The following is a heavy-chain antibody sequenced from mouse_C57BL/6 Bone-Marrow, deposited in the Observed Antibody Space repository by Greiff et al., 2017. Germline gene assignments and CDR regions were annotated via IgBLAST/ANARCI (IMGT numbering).Heavy chain of an antibody. V-gene: IGHV3-6*01. CDR1: GYSITSGYY. CDR3: ARVGLLYYFDY. Sequence: EVQLQESGPGLVKPSPSLSLTCSVTGYSITSGYYWNWIRQFPGNKLEWMGYISYDGSNNYNPSLKNRISITRDTSKNQFFLKLNSVTTEDTATYYCARVGLLYYFDYWGQGTTLTVSS. J-gene: IGHJ2*01. D-gene: IGHD1-1*01. CDR2: ISYDGSN.